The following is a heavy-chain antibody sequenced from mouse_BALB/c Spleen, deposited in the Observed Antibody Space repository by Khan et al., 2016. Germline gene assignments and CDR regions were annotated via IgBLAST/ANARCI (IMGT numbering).Heavy chain of an antibody. CDR2: ISIYYDNT. Sequence: QVQLKQSGPELVRPGESVKISCKGSGYTFTDYAMHWVKQSHAKSLEWIGVISIYYDNTNYNQMFKGKSTMTVDKSSSTAYMELARSTSEDSAIYYCARRYDYDVGYFDVWGAGTTVTVSP. J-gene: IGHJ1*01. CDR3: ARRYDYDVGYFDV. CDR1: GYTFTDYA. D-gene: IGHD2-4*01. V-gene: IGHV1S137*01.